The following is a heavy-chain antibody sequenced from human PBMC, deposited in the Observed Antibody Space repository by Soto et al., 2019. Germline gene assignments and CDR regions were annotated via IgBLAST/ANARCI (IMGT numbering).Heavy chain of an antibody. Sequence: QVQLVQSGAEVKKPGSSVKVSCKASGGTFSSYTISWVRQAPGQGLEWMGRIIPILGIANYAQKFQGRVTITADKSASTAYMELSSLRSEDTAVYYCAIPKVPCLGCCWTDAFDIWGQGTMVTVSS. CDR1: GGTFSSYT. CDR2: IIPILGIA. J-gene: IGHJ3*02. CDR3: AIPKVPCLGCCWTDAFDI. D-gene: IGHD2-15*01. V-gene: IGHV1-69*02.